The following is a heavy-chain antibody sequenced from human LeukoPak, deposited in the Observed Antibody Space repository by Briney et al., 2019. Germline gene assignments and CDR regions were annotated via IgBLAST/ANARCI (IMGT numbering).Heavy chain of an antibody. V-gene: IGHV3-66*01. CDR1: GFSVSNNF. CDR3: AGVKMTTFDY. D-gene: IGHD5-24*01. CDR2: IYSDGST. J-gene: IGHJ4*02. Sequence: GGSLRLSCAASGFSVSNNFMSWVRQAPGKGLEWVSVIYSDGSTYYADSVKGRFTISRDNSKNTLYVQVNSLRAEDTAVYYCAGVKMTTFDYWGQGTLVTVSS.